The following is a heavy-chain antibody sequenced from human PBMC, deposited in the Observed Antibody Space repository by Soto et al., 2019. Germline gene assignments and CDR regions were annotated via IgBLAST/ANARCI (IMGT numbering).Heavy chain of an antibody. J-gene: IGHJ6*02. Sequence: LSLRRTVSCGPMGSADYYWRWIRQSPGKGLEWIGYTYRSGSTSYNPSLKSRVTISVDTSKNQFSLKLRSVTAADTAVYYCARDGSGYESYYYSGMDVWGQGTTVTVS. D-gene: IGHD5-12*01. CDR2: TYRSGST. V-gene: IGHV4-30-4*01. CDR1: CGPMGSADYY. CDR3: ARDGSGYESYYYSGMDV.